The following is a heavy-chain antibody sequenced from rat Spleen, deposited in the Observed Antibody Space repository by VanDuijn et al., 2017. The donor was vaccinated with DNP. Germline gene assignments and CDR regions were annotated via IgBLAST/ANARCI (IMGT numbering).Heavy chain of an antibody. D-gene: IGHD1-12*02. CDR3: AREGDYYAGTFVDALDA. CDR1: GFTFNYYW. Sequence: EVQLVESGGDLVQPGRSLKLSCVASGFTFNYYWMTWIRHVPGKGLEWVASITRGGVSYYRDSVKGRFTISRDNAKSTLYLQMDSLRSEDSATYYCAREGDYYAGTFVDALDAWGQGTSVTVSS. V-gene: IGHV5-31*01. CDR2: ITRGGVS. J-gene: IGHJ4*01.